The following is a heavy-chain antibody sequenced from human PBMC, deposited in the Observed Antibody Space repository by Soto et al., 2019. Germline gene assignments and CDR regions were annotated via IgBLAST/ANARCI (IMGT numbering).Heavy chain of an antibody. J-gene: IGHJ4*02. CDR2: INSDGSST. Sequence: EVQLVESGGGLVQPGGSLRLSCAASGFTFSSYWMHWVRQAPGKGQVWVSRINSDGSSTTYADSVKGRFTISRDNAKNTLDLQMNSLRAEDTAVYYCARVETCSSTSCYSVFDYWGQGTVVTVSS. V-gene: IGHV3-74*03. CDR1: GFTFSSYW. D-gene: IGHD2-2*01. CDR3: ARVETCSSTSCYSVFDY.